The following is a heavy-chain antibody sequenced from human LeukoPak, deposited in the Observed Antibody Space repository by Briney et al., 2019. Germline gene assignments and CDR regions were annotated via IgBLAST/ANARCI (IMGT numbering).Heavy chain of an antibody. V-gene: IGHV3-30*04. J-gene: IGHJ5*02. CDR3: VRDMVPNGLNNWFDP. CDR2: ISYDGSNK. D-gene: IGHD4/OR15-4a*01. CDR1: GFTLSSYA. Sequence: GRSLRLSCAASGFTLSSYAMHWVRQAPGKGLEWVAVISYDGSNKYVADSVKGRFTISRDNSKNTLYLQMNSLRAEDTAVYYCVRDMVPNGLNNWFDPWGQGTLVTVSS.